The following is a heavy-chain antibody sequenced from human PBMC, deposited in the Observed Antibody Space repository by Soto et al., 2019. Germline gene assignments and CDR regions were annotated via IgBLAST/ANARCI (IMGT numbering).Heavy chain of an antibody. CDR1: GGSFSGYY. J-gene: IGHJ4*02. V-gene: IGHV4-34*01. D-gene: IGHD2-15*01. CDR2: INHSGST. CDR3: ARGRGVAAIYFDY. Sequence: SETLSLTCAVYGGSFSGYYWSWISQPPGKGLEWIGEINHSGSTNYNPSLKSRVTISVDTSKNQFSLKLSSVTAADTAVYYCARGRGVAAIYFDYWGQGTLVTVSS.